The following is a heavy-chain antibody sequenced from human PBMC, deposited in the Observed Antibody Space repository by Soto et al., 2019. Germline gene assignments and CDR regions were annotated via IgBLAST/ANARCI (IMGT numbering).Heavy chain of an antibody. Sequence: LRLSCAASGFTFDDYAMHWVRQAPGKGLEWVSGISWNSGSIGYADSVKGRFTISRDNAKNSLYLQMNSLRAEDTALYYCAKDRGYSSSWYFDYWGQGTLVTVSS. D-gene: IGHD6-13*01. CDR2: ISWNSGSI. J-gene: IGHJ4*02. CDR1: GFTFDDYA. V-gene: IGHV3-9*01. CDR3: AKDRGYSSSWYFDY.